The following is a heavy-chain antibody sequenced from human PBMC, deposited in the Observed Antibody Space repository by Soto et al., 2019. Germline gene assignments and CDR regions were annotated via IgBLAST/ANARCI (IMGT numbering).Heavy chain of an antibody. CDR2: IRSKAYGGTT. V-gene: IGHV3-49*03. J-gene: IGHJ4*01. CDR3: TTDSSGYSYDY. D-gene: IGHD5-18*01. Sequence: SLRLSCTASGFTFGDYAMSWFRQATGKGLEWVGFIRSKAYGGTTEYAASVKGRFTISRDDSKSIAYLQMNSLKTEDIAGYYCTTDSSGYSYDYWGHGTLVTVAS. CDR1: GFTFGDYA.